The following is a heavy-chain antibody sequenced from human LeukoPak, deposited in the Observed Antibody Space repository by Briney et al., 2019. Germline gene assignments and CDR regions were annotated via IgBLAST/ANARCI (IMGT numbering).Heavy chain of an antibody. CDR3: AKDRDFDY. Sequence: PGRSLRLSCVVSGFTIDDYVMHWVRQGPGQGLEWVSGISWNSGSIGYADSVKGRFIISRDNAKNSLYLQMNSLRAEDTALYYCAKDRDFDYWGQGTLVTVSS. V-gene: IGHV3-9*01. J-gene: IGHJ4*02. CDR1: GFTIDDYV. CDR2: ISWNSGSI.